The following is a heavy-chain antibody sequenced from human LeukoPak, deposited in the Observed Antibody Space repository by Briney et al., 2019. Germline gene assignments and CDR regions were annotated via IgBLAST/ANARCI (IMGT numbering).Heavy chain of an antibody. Sequence: GGSLRLSCTTSGFTFGDYGMSWVRQAPGKGLEWVGFIRSKAYGGTTENAASVKGRFTISRDDTKSIAYLQMNSLKTEDTAVYYCTGSFGELTFFDYWGLGTLVTVSS. V-gene: IGHV3-49*04. CDR3: TGSFGELTFFDY. CDR2: IRSKAYGGTT. J-gene: IGHJ4*02. CDR1: GFTFGDYG. D-gene: IGHD3-10*01.